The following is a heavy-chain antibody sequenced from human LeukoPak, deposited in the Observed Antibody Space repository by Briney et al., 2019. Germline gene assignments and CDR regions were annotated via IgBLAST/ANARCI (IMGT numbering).Heavy chain of an antibody. J-gene: IGHJ6*02. V-gene: IGHV1-18*01. D-gene: IGHD1-1*01. Sequence: GASVKVSCKASGYTFTSYGISWVRQAPGQGLEWMGWISAYNGNTNYAQKLQGRVTMTTDTSTSTAYMELRSLRSDDTAVYYCARVADTTGDYYYYGMDVWGQGTTVTVSS. CDR1: GYTFTSYG. CDR3: ARVADTTGDYYYYGMDV. CDR2: ISAYNGNT.